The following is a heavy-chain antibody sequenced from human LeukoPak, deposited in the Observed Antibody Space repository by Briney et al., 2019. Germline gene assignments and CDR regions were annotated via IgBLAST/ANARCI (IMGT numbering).Heavy chain of an antibody. CDR2: IYYSGGT. J-gene: IGHJ4*02. CDR3: ARRLGRPLRIDY. D-gene: IGHD6-19*01. CDR1: GGSISSSSYY. Sequence: PSETLSLTCTVSGGSISSSSYYWGWIRQPPGKGLEWNGSIYYSGGTYYNPSLKSRVTISVDTSKNQFSLKLSSVTAADTAVYYCARRLGRPLRIDYWGQGTLVTVSS. V-gene: IGHV4-39*01.